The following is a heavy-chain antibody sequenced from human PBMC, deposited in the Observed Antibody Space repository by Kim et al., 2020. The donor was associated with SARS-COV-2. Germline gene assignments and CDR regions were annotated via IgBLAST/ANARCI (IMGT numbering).Heavy chain of an antibody. J-gene: IGHJ4*02. V-gene: IGHV3-15*01. Sequence: DYAAPVQGRFTISRDDSINTLHLQMNSLKTEDTAVCYCSTLQMATILPDYWGQGTLVTVSS. D-gene: IGHD5-12*01. CDR3: STLQMATILPDY.